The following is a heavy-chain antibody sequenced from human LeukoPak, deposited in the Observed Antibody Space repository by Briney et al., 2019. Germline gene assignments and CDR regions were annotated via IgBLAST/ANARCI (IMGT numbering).Heavy chain of an antibody. D-gene: IGHD2-2*01. CDR1: GFSFSGYS. V-gene: IGHV3-21*01. CDR3: ARGRGCSSMSCYPDY. J-gene: IGHJ4*02. Sequence: GGSLRLSCAAPGFSFSGYSINWVRQAPGKGLEWVSSISPSSSYIYYADSVKGRFTISRDNAKNSLYLQMNSLRAEDTAVYYCARGRGCSSMSCYPDYWGQGTLVTVSS. CDR2: ISPSSSYI.